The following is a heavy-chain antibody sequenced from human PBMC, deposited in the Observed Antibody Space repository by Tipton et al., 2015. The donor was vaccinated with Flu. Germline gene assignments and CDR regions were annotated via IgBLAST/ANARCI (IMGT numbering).Heavy chain of an antibody. CDR3: ARTTYYYGSGSSDY. J-gene: IGHJ4*02. D-gene: IGHD3-10*01. CDR1: NYSISSAYY. CDR2: ISHSGRT. Sequence: TLSLTCAVSNYSISSAYYWGWIRQPPGKGLEWIGCISHSGRTYYNPSLKSRVTISVDMAKNQFSQRLSSVTAADTAVYYCARTTYYYGSGSSDYWGQGTLGTGSS. V-gene: IGHV4-38-2*01.